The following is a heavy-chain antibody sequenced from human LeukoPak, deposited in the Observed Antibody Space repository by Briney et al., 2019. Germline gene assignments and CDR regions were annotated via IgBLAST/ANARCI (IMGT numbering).Heavy chain of an antibody. J-gene: IGHJ3*02. V-gene: IGHV3-53*01. Sequence: GASLRLSRAASGFTVSAAGFTFSANYMSWFRQSPGKGLEWVSIIYGGVSTYYADSVKGGFTISRENSKNKLYFKMNGLRAEDPAVYYCAGIKLWSWRAFDIWGLGTMVTVSS. D-gene: IGHD5-18*01. CDR1: GFTVSAAGFTFSANY. CDR2: IYGGVST. CDR3: AGIKLWSWRAFDI.